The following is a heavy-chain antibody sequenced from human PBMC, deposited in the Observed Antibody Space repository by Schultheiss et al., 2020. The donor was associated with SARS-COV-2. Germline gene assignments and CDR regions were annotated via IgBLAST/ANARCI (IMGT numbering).Heavy chain of an antibody. D-gene: IGHD6-13*01. CDR1: GGSISSYY. Sequence: SETLSLTCTVSGGSISSYYWSWIRQPAGKGLEWIGRIYTSGSTNYNPSLKSRVTMSVDTSKNQFSLKLSSVTAADTAVYYCARGWVQLVPNYYGMDVWGQGTTVTVAS. CDR2: IYTSGST. J-gene: IGHJ6*02. CDR3: ARGWVQLVPNYYGMDV. V-gene: IGHV4-4*07.